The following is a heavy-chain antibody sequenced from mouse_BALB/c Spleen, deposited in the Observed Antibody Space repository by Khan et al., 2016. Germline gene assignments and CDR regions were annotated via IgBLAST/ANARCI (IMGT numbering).Heavy chain of an antibody. CDR3: ARKGARKSYAIDY. CDR1: GFTFSSFG. CDR2: ISSGSSTI. V-gene: IGHV5-17*02. J-gene: IGHJ4*01. Sequence: EVELVESGGGLVQPGGSRKLSCAASGFTFSSFGMHWVRQAPEKGLEWVAYISSGSSTIYYADTVKGRFTISRDNPKNTLFLQMTSLRSEDSAMYYCARKGARKSYAIDYWGQGTSVTVSA.